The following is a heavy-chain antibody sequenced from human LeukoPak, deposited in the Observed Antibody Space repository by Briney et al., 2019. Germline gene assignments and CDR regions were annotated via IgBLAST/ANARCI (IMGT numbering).Heavy chain of an antibody. Sequence: SETLSLTCTVSGGSISSYYWSWIRQPPGKGLEWIGYIYYRGSTNYNPSLKSRVTISVDTSKNQFTLKLSSVTAADTAVYYCASSVTTDLLSFDYWGQGTLVTVSS. CDR2: IYYRGST. CDR1: GGSISSYY. J-gene: IGHJ4*02. D-gene: IGHD4-17*01. CDR3: ASSVTTDLLSFDY. V-gene: IGHV4-59*08.